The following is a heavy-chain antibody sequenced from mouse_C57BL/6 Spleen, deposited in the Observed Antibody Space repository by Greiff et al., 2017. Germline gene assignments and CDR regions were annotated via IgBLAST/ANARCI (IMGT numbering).Heavy chain of an antibody. J-gene: IGHJ3*01. CDR1: GYTFTSYW. CDR3: ARKSYYSNYEPSWFAY. V-gene: IGHV1-53*01. Sequence: QVQLKQPGTELVKPGASVKLSCKASGYTFTSYWMHWVKQRPGQGLEWIGNINPSNGGTNYNEKFKSKATLTVDKSSSTAYMQLSSLTSEDSAVYYCARKSYYSNYEPSWFAYWGQGTLVTVSA. D-gene: IGHD2-5*01. CDR2: INPSNGGT.